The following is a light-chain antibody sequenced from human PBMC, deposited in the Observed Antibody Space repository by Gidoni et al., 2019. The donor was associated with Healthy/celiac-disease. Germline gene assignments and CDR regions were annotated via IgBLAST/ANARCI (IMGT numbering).Light chain of an antibody. Sequence: VLTRSPGPLSLSPGERATLAGRASQSVSSSYLAWYQQKPGQAPRLLIYGTSSRATGIPDRFSGSGSGTDFTLTISRLEPEDLSVYYCQQYGSSPLTFGGGTKVEIK. CDR3: QQYGSSPLT. V-gene: IGKV3-20*01. J-gene: IGKJ4*01. CDR1: QSVSSSY. CDR2: GTS.